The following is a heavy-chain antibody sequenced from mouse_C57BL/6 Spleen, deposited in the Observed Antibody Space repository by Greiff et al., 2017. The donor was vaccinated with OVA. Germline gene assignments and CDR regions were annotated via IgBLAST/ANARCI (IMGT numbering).Heavy chain of an antibody. CDR3: ARAPYDGSSHWYFDV. V-gene: IGHV1-55*01. CDR1: GYTFTSYW. CDR2: IYPGSGST. Sequence: QVQLQQPGAELVKPGASVKMSCKASGYTFTSYWITWVKQRPGQGLEWIGDIYPGSGSTHYNEKFKSKATLTVDTSSSTAYMQLSSLTSEDSAVYDCARAPYDGSSHWYFDVWGTGTTVTVSS. J-gene: IGHJ1*03. D-gene: IGHD1-1*01.